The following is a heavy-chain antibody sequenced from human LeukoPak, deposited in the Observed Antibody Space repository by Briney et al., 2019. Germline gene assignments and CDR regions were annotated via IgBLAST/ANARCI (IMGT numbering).Heavy chain of an antibody. J-gene: IGHJ4*02. V-gene: IGHV3-30*14. CDR1: GFTFSSYA. Sequence: GRPLRLSCAASGFTFSSYAMHWVRQAPGKGLEWVAVISYDGSNKYYADSVKGRFTISRDNSKNTVYLQMNYLRVEDTALYYCTREGINVWSENGPAWENYWGQGTLVTVSS. D-gene: IGHD3-3*01. CDR2: ISYDGSNK. CDR3: TREGINVWSENGPAWENY.